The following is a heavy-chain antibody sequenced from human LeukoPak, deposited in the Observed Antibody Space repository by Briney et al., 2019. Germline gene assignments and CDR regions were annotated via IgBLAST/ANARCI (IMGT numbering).Heavy chain of an antibody. CDR1: GFTGDDFG. D-gene: IGHD3-16*01. Sequence: GGSMRLYCAASGFTGDDFGIHWVRQAPGNGLPWVSLISGDGISTYYADSVKGRFTISRDNSKNSLYLQMNSLRTEDTALYYCAKDSVGGMGDYWGQGTLVTVSS. V-gene: IGHV3-43*02. CDR2: ISGDGIST. J-gene: IGHJ4*02. CDR3: AKDSVGGMGDY.